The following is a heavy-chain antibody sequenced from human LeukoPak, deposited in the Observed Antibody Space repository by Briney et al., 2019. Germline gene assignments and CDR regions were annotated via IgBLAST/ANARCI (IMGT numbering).Heavy chain of an antibody. CDR3: ARVRSGSYRYYYYYMDV. CDR2: ISPYNGNT. J-gene: IGHJ6*03. CDR1: GYTFTNYG. D-gene: IGHD1-26*01. V-gene: IGHV1-18*01. Sequence: ASVKVSCKTSGYTFTNYGLSWVRQAPGQGLEWMGWISPYNGNTHYTQKLQGRVTVTTDTSTNTACMELRSLRSDDTAVYYCARVRSGSYRYYYYYMDVWGKGTTVTVSS.